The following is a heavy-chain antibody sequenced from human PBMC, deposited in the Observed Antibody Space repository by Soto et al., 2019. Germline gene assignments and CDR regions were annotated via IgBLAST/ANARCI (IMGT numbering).Heavy chain of an antibody. Sequence: TLSLTCTVSGGSVSSGSYYWSWIRQPPGKGLEWIGYIYYSGSTNYNPSLKSRVTISVDTSKNQFSLKLSSVTAADTAVYYCARASSLELDFDYWGQGTLVTVSS. CDR1: GGSVSSGSYY. J-gene: IGHJ4*02. V-gene: IGHV4-61*01. CDR2: IYYSGST. CDR3: ARASSLELDFDY. D-gene: IGHD1-7*01.